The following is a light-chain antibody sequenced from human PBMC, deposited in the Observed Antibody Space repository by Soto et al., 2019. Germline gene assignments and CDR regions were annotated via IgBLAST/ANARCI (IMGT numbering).Light chain of an antibody. CDR2: EVS. CDR1: SSDVGSYNS. J-gene: IGLJ1*01. V-gene: IGLV2-14*01. CDR3: SLYTSENTYV. Sequence: QSALTQPASVSGSPGQSITISCTGTSSDVGSYNSVSWYRQHPGKAPKLMLYEVSNRPSGVSNRFSGSKSGNTASLTISGLQAEDEADYYCSLYTSENTYVFGTGTKLTVL.